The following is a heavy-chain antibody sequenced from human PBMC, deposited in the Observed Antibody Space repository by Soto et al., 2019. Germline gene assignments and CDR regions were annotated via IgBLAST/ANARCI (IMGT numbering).Heavy chain of an antibody. CDR1: GFTFSSYA. CDR3: AKDRYYYDSSGYYFDY. D-gene: IGHD3-22*01. CDR2: ISGSGGST. Sequence: GGSLRLSCAASGFTFSSYAMSWVRQAPGKGLEWVSAISGSGGSTYYADSVKGRFTISRDNSKNTLYLQMNSLRAEDTAVYYCAKDRYYYDSSGYYFDYWGQGTLVTVSS. J-gene: IGHJ4*02. V-gene: IGHV3-23*01.